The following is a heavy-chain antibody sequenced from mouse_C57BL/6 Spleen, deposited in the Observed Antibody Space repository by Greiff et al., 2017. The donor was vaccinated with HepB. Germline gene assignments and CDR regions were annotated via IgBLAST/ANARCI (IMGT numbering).Heavy chain of an antibody. CDR2: IDPNSGGT. CDR3: ARSLYYGNPRDY. D-gene: IGHD2-1*01. J-gene: IGHJ2*01. CDR1: GYTFTSYW. Sequence: QVQLQQPGAELVKPGASVKLSCKASGYTFTSYWMHWVKQRPGRGLEWIGWIDPNSGGTKYNEKFKGKATLTVDTPSSTAYMQLSSLTSEDSAVYYSARSLYYGNPRDYWGQGTTLTVSS. V-gene: IGHV1-72*01.